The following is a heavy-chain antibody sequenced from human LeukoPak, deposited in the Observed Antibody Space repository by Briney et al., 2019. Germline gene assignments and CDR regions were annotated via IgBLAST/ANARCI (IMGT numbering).Heavy chain of an antibody. Sequence: GGSLRLSCAASGFTFSSYAMHWVRQAPGKGLEWVAVISYDGSNKYYADSVKGRFTISRDNSKSTLYLQMNSLRAEDTAVYYCARVRGGYIDKDYFDYWGQGTLVTVSS. J-gene: IGHJ4*02. CDR1: GFTFSSYA. D-gene: IGHD5-12*01. CDR3: ARVRGGYIDKDYFDY. CDR2: ISYDGSNK. V-gene: IGHV3-30*01.